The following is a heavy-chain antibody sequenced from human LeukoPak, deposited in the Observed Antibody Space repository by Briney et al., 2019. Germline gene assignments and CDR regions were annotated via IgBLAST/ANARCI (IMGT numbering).Heavy chain of an antibody. CDR1: GFTFSDYY. Sequence: GGSLRLSCAASGFTFSDYYMSWIRQAPGKGLEWVSYMSSGGSTIYYADSVKGRFTISRDNAKNSLYLQMNSLRAEDTAVYYCARDLPITMVRGVIVGWFDPWGQGTLVTVSS. J-gene: IGHJ5*02. D-gene: IGHD3-10*01. CDR3: ARDLPITMVRGVIVGWFDP. CDR2: MSSGGSTI. V-gene: IGHV3-11*04.